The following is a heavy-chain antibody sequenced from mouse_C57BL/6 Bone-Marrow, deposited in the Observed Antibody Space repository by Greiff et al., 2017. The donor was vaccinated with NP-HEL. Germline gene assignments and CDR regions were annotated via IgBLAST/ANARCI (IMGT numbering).Heavy chain of an antibody. CDR1: GYTFTSYW. CDR3: ARSGTHYAMDY. V-gene: IGHV1-61*01. CDR2: IYPSDSAT. D-gene: IGHD1-3*01. Sequence: QVQLQQPGAELVRPGSSVKLSCKASGYTFTSYWMDWVKQRPGQGLEWIGNIYPSDSATHYNQKFKDKATLTVDQSSSTAYMQLSSLTSEDSAVYYCARSGTHYAMDYWGQGTSVTVSS. J-gene: IGHJ4*01.